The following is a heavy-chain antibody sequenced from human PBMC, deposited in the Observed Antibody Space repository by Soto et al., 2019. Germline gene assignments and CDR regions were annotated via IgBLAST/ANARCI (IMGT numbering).Heavy chain of an antibody. Sequence: QVQLQESGPGLVKPSQTLSLTCTVSGASITSVGYSWTWIRQHPGKGLEWIGYVYHSGTTYYNPSLKSRATISVDTSKNKFYLRLTSVTAADTAIYYCAREGAGTTPGGFDPWGQGTVVTVSS. V-gene: IGHV4-31*03. CDR3: AREGAGTTPGGFDP. J-gene: IGHJ5*02. CDR2: VYHSGTT. CDR1: GASITSVGYS. D-gene: IGHD1-7*01.